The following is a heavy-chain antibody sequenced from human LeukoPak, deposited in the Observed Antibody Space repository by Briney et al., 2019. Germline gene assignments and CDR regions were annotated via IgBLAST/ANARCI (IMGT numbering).Heavy chain of an antibody. V-gene: IGHV4-39*07. CDR3: ARTTEGYCSSASCFGFSYSYYMDV. J-gene: IGHJ6*03. D-gene: IGHD2-2*01. CDR1: GGSISSSSYY. Sequence: SETLSLTCTVSGGSISSSSYYWGWIRQPPGKGLEWIGNIYYSGSTYYNPFHERRATISVDTSKNQFSLKLSSVIAADTAVYYCARTTEGYCSSASCFGFSYSYYMDVWGKGTTVTISS. CDR2: IYYSGST.